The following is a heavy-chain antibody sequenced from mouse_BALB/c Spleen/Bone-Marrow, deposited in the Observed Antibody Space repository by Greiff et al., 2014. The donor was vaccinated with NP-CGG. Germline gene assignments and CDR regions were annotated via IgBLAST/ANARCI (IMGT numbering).Heavy chain of an antibody. CDR1: GFTFSSFG. D-gene: IGHD4-1*01. CDR3: ARGGNWDDFDV. J-gene: IGHJ1*01. CDR2: ISSGSTVI. V-gene: IGHV5-17*02. Sequence: EVKLVESGGGLVRPGGSRKLSCAASGFTFSSFGMHWVRQAPEKGLEWVAYISSGSTVIFYADTVKGRFTISRDNPKNTLFLQMTSLRSEDTAMYYCARGGNWDDFDVWGAGTTVTVSS.